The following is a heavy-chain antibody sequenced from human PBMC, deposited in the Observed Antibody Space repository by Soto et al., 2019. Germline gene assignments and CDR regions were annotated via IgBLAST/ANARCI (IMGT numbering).Heavy chain of an antibody. J-gene: IGHJ5*02. CDR2: ISAYNGNT. V-gene: IGHV1-18*01. Sequence: APINASIKASGYTLTSYGISWVRQSPGQGLEWMGWISAYNGNTNYAQKLQGRVTMTTDTSTSTAYMELRSLRSDDTAVYYCAREDGFGESYWFDPWGQGTLVTVSS. CDR3: AREDGFGESYWFDP. CDR1: GYTLTSYG. D-gene: IGHD3-10*01.